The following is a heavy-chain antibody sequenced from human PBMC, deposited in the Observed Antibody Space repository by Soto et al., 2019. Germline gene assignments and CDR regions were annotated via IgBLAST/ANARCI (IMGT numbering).Heavy chain of an antibody. CDR3: AKVPTRIVVVSSFDY. J-gene: IGHJ4*02. Sequence: EGSLRLSCAASGFTFSSYAMSWVRQAPGKGLEWVSAISGSGGSTYYADSVKGRFTISRDNSKNTLYLQMNSLRAEDTAVYYCAKVPTRIVVVSSFDYWGQVPLVTVSS. CDR1: GFTFSSYA. V-gene: IGHV3-23*01. D-gene: IGHD3-22*01. CDR2: ISGSGGST.